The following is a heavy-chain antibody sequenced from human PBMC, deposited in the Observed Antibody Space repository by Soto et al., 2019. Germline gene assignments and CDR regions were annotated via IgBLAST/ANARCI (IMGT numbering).Heavy chain of an antibody. D-gene: IGHD6-13*01. V-gene: IGHV4-31*03. CDR2: IYYSGST. CDR1: GGSISSGGYY. CDR3: ARDQGPIAAAGSPYYYYGMDV. J-gene: IGHJ6*02. Sequence: SETLSLTCTVSGGSISSGGYYWSWIRQHPGKGLEWIGYIYYSGSTYYNPSLKSRVTISVDTSKNQFSPKLSSVTAADTAVYYCARDQGPIAAAGSPYYYYGMDVWGQGTTVTVSS.